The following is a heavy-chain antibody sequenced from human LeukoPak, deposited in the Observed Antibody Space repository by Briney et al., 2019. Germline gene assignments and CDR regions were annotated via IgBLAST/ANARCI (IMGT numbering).Heavy chain of an antibody. V-gene: IGHV5-51*01. CDR3: GRRQFDGFDI. Sequence: AESPKISCKGSGYSFTSYWIGWVRQIPGKGLEWMGIIYTGDSDTRNSPSFEGQVSIFADKSSSTAYLQWSSRKSSDTTTYYCGRRQFDGFDIWGQGTMVTVSS. D-gene: IGHD6-19*01. J-gene: IGHJ3*02. CDR2: IYTGDSDT. CDR1: GYSFTSYW.